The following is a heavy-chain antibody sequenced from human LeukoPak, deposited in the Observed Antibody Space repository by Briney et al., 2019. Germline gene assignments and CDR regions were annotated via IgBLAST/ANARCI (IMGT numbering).Heavy chain of an antibody. J-gene: IGHJ4*02. CDR2: ISGSGGST. CDR1: GFLVSNYY. Sequence: PGGSLRLSCAASGFLVSNYYMSWVRQAPGKGLEWVSAISGSGGSTYYADSVKGRFTISRDNSKNTLYLQMNSLRAEDTAVYYCAREKWGPHYDSSGYYFDYWGQGTLVTVSS. V-gene: IGHV3-53*01. CDR3: AREKWGPHYDSSGYYFDY. D-gene: IGHD3-22*01.